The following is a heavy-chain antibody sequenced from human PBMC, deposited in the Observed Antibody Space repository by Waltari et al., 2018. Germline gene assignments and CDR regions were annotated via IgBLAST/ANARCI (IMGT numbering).Heavy chain of an antibody. CDR1: GYTFTGYS. CDR2: INPNSGGT. V-gene: IGHV1-2*02. D-gene: IGHD1-1*01. CDR3: ARDPYRLERRADAFDI. J-gene: IGHJ3*02. Sequence: QVQLVQSGAEVKKPGASVKVSCKASGYTFTGYSMHWVRQAPGQGLEGRGWINPNSGGTSNSQKFQGRVTMTRDTSISTAYMELSRLRSDDTAVYYCARDPYRLERRADAFDIWGQGTMVTVSS.